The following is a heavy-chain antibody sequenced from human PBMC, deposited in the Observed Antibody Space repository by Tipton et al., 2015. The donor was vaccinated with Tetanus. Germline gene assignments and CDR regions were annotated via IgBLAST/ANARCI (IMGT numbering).Heavy chain of an antibody. D-gene: IGHD3-22*01. CDR3: ARDRGDYIYYGMDV. J-gene: IGHJ6*02. Sequence: QLVQSGAEVKKPGASVKVSCKAFGYTFTAQYMYWVRQAPGQGLEWMGWIDPNSGDTKYAQKFRGRVIMTRDTSISTIHMELSGLRSDDTAVYYCARDRGDYIYYGMDVWGQGTTVTVSS. CDR2: IDPNSGDT. V-gene: IGHV1-2*02. CDR1: GYTFTAQY.